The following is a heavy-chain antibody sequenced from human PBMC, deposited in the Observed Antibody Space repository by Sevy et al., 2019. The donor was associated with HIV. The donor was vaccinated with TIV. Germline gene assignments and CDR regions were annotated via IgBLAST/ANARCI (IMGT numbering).Heavy chain of an antibody. J-gene: IGHJ4*02. CDR3: AKDGDYASYYYDSSGYLNLDY. D-gene: IGHD3-22*01. V-gene: IGHV3-30*18. CDR1: GFTFSSYG. CDR2: ISYDGSNK. Sequence: GGSLRLSCAASGFTFSSYGMHWVRQAPGKGLEWVAVISYDGSNKYYADSVKGRFTISRANSKNTVYLQMNSLRAEDTAVYYCAKDGDYASYYYDSSGYLNLDYWGQGTLVTVSS.